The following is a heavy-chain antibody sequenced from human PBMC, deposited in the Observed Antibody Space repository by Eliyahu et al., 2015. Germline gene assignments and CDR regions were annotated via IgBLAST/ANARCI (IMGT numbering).Heavy chain of an antibody. CDR1: GFSFSDHD. CDR2: IRNKVNNYAT. Sequence: QLVESGGGLVHQPGGSLRLSCAGSGFSFSDHDMDWVRQAPGKGLEWVGRIRNKVNNYATQYAASVKGRFTISRDDSKISLYLQMNSLEIEDTAVYYCATWVSGAPRYWGQGTLVTVSS. CDR3: ATWVSGAPRY. V-gene: IGHV3-72*01. J-gene: IGHJ4*02. D-gene: IGHD1-26*01.